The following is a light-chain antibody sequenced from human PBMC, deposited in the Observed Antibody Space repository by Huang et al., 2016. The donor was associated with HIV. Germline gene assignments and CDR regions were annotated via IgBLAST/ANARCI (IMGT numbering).Light chain of an antibody. Sequence: EVVLTQSPDSLSLSAGERASLSCRASRNLTNSQLAWYQQKLGQPPRLLVFGASTRVSGSPERFTGSMSGADFTLSISGLEPDDFATYYCQEYDTFSFGQGTRLE. V-gene: IGKV3-20*01. J-gene: IGKJ2*01. CDR2: GAS. CDR1: RNLTNSQ. CDR3: QEYDTFS.